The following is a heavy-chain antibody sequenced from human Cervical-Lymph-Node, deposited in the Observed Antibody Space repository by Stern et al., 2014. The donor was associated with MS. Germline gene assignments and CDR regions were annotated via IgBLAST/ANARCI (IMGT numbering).Heavy chain of an antibody. CDR2: ITYDGRDK. J-gene: IGHJ4*02. D-gene: IGHD1-26*01. V-gene: IGHV3-30*04. Sequence: LQPGRSLRLYCAASGFVFRRYALHWVRQAPGKALVWVALITYDGRDKSYTASVKGRFTVSRDNSSNTVDLEMNSLRLEYTAVYYCAKGGSGSYLDWGQGSLVTVSS. CDR3: AKGGSGSYLD. CDR1: GFVFRRYA.